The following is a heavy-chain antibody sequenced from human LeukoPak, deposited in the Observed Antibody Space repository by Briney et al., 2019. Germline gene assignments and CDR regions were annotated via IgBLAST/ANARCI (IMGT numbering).Heavy chain of an antibody. CDR2: ITNTGGVT. V-gene: IGHV3-23*05. CDR3: AKSRGRDGWYLHY. Sequence: PGGSLRLSCAASGFTFSTYTMSWVRQAPGKGLECVSGITNTGGVTMYADSVKGRLTVSRDNSKNTLYLHMNTVRADDTSVYYCAKSRGRDGWYLHYWGQGTLVTVSS. CDR1: GFTFSTYT. D-gene: IGHD5-24*01. J-gene: IGHJ4*02.